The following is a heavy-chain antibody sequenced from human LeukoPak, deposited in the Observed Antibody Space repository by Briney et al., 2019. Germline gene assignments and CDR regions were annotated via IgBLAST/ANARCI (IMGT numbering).Heavy chain of an antibody. CDR1: GYTFTSYT. D-gene: IGHD6-13*01. Sequence: GASVKVSCKASGYTFTSYTIHWVRQAPGQRLEWMGWIHIYRGNTNYAQKFQGRVTMTTDTSTSTVYMEVRGLRSDDTAMYYCARDVGITVADSFDPWGQGTLVTVSS. CDR3: ARDVGITVADSFDP. V-gene: IGHV1-3*04. CDR2: IHIYRGNT. J-gene: IGHJ5*02.